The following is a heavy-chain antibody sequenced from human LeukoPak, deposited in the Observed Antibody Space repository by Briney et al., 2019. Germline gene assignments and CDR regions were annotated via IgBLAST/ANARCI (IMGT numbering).Heavy chain of an antibody. V-gene: IGHV3-48*03. CDR3: AKDGIVVVPAAIRR. CDR2: ISSSGSTI. Sequence: GGSLRLSCAASGFTFSSYEMNWVRQAPGKGLEWVSYISSSGSTIYYADSVKGRFTISRDNVKNSLYLQMNSLRAEDTAVYYCAKDGIVVVPAAIRRWGQGTLVTVSS. D-gene: IGHD2-2*02. J-gene: IGHJ4*02. CDR1: GFTFSSYE.